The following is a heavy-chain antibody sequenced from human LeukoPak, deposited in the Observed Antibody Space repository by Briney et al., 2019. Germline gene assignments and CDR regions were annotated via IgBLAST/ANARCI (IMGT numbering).Heavy chain of an antibody. D-gene: IGHD5-24*01. J-gene: IGHJ4*02. CDR3: ASKGASDGYNWGYFDY. V-gene: IGHV1-69*05. Sequence: SVKVSCKASGGTFSSYAISWVRQAPGQGLEWMGGIIPIFGTANYAQKFQGGVTITTDESTSTAYMELSSLRSEDTAVYYCASKGASDGYNWGYFDYWGQGTLVTVSS. CDR1: GGTFSSYA. CDR2: IIPIFGTA.